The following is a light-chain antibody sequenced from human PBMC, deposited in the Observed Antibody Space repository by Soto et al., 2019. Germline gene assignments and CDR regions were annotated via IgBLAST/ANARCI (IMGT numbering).Light chain of an antibody. Sequence: DIVMTQSPLSLPVTPGESASISCRSSQSLLHSDGYNYLDWYLQKPGQSPQLLIYLGSNRASGVPYRFSGSGSGTDFTLKISRVEAEDVWVYYCMQALQTPLTFGGGTKVEIK. CDR3: MQALQTPLT. V-gene: IGKV2-28*01. CDR1: QSLLHSDGYNY. J-gene: IGKJ4*01. CDR2: LGS.